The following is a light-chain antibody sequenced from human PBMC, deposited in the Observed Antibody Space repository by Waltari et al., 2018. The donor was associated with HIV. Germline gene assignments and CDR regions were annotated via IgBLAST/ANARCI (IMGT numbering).Light chain of an antibody. CDR3: QAWDSKTAYV. J-gene: IGLJ1*01. CDR2: QDT. Sequence: SYDLTQPPSVSVSPGQTATIPCTGDELGDHSACWYQQKPGQSPILVIYQDTKWPSGIPERFSGSISGNTATLTISGTQAMDEADYYCQAWDSKTAYVFGTGTKVTVL. V-gene: IGLV3-1*01. CDR1: ELGDHS.